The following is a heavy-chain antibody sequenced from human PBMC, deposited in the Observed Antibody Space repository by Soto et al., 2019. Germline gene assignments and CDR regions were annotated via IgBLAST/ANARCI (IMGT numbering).Heavy chain of an antibody. CDR1: TFSMYS. CDR3: ARDQGGSYDSWFDP. Sequence: EVQVVESGGGLVKPGGSLRLSCTFTFSMYSMNWVRQAPGKGLEWVASISSGSGYIKYAESVKGRFTISRDNAKNSLHLQMNGLRAEDTAIYHCARDQGGSYDSWFDPWGQGTLVTVSS. D-gene: IGHD1-26*01. CDR2: ISSGSGYI. V-gene: IGHV3-21*06. J-gene: IGHJ5*02.